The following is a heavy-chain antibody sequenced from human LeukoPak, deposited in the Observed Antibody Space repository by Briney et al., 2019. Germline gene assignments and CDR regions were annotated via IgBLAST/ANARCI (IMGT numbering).Heavy chain of an antibody. CDR3: AKDIHNWNDVGAFDI. J-gene: IGHJ3*02. D-gene: IGHD1-20*01. CDR2: IGTAGDT. CDR1: GFTFSSYD. Sequence: GGSLRLSCAASGFTFSSYDMHWVRQATGKGLEWVSVIGTAGDTYYPGSVKGRFTISRENAKNSLYLQMNSLRAGDMAVYYCAKDIHNWNDVGAFDIWGQGTMVTVSS. V-gene: IGHV3-13*01.